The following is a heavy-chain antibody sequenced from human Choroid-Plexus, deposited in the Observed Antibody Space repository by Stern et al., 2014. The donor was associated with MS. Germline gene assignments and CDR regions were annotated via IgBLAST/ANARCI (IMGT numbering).Heavy chain of an antibody. Sequence: QVQLVQSGAEVKKPGSSVKVSCKASGGTFNTYAINWVRQAPGPGLEWVGKIIPGLGIVTYGQKFRGRGTINADISTNTVYMELSSLKSEDTAVYYCAKGPQGKWYFDLGGRGTLVTVSS. D-gene: IGHD3-10*01. J-gene: IGHJ2*01. CDR3: AKGPQGKWYFDL. CDR2: IIPGLGIV. V-gene: IGHV1-69*09. CDR1: GGTFNTYA.